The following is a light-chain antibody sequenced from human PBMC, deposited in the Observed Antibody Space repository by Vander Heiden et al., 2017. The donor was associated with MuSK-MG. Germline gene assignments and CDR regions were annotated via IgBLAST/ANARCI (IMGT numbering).Light chain of an antibody. J-gene: IGLJ2*01. Sequence: QSVLTQPPSVSGAPGQRVTIPSPGSSPNIGACYDTHWDQQLQGTAPKLLIYGNTYRPSGVPDRCSGSKSGTSASLAITGLQAEDEADYYCQAFDSSLSAVVFGGGTKLTVL. CDR1: SPNIGACYD. CDR3: QAFDSSLSAVV. CDR2: GNT. V-gene: IGLV1-40*01.